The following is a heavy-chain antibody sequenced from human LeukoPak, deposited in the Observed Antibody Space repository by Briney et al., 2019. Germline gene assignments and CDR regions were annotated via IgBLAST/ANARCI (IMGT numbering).Heavy chain of an antibody. CDR1: GFTFSSYA. CDR3: AKAAYGSESYYDPFDY. D-gene: IGHD3-10*01. V-gene: IGHV3-23*01. Sequence: GGSLRLSCAASGFTFSSYAMSWVRQAPGKGLEWVSAISGSGGNTYFADSVKGRFTISRDNSKNTLYLQMNSLRAEDTAVYYCAKAAYGSESYYDPFDYWGQGTLVTVSS. J-gene: IGHJ4*02. CDR2: ISGSGGNT.